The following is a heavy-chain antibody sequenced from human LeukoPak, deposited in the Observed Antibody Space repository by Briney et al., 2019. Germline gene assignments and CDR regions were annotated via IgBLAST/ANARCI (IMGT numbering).Heavy chain of an antibody. D-gene: IGHD6-19*01. CDR1: GFTFSSYA. CDR2: ISGSGGST. J-gene: IGHJ3*02. CDR3: AKDRVAVAGPNDAFDI. Sequence: GGSLRLSCAASGFTFSSYAMSWVRQAPGKGLEWVSAISGSGGSTSYADSVKGRFTISRDNSINTLYLQMNSLRAEATDVYYYAKDRVAVAGPNDAFDIWGQGTMVTVSS. V-gene: IGHV3-23*01.